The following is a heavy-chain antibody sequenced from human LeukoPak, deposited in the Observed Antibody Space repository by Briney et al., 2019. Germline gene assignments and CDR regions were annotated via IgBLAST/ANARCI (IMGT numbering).Heavy chain of an antibody. Sequence: GGSLRLSCAASGFTFSSYAMSWVRQAPGKGLEWVSAISGSGASTYYADSVKGRFTISRDNSKNTLYLQMNSLRAEDTAVYYCARANMVRGVGSFFDRNWFDPWGQGTLVTVSS. CDR2: ISGSGAST. CDR1: GFTFSSYA. D-gene: IGHD3-10*01. V-gene: IGHV3-23*01. CDR3: ARANMVRGVGSFFDRNWFDP. J-gene: IGHJ5*02.